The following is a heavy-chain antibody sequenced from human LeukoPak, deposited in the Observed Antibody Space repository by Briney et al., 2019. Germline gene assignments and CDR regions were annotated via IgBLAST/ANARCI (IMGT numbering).Heavy chain of an antibody. CDR1: GFTFSSYW. V-gene: IGHV3-7*03. Sequence: GGSLRLSCAASGFTFSSYWVSWVRQAPGKGLEWVANIKQDGSEKYYVDSVKGRSTISRDNAKNSLYLQMNSLRAEDTAVYYCARDLIAVAGAGSLDYWGQGTLVTVSS. D-gene: IGHD6-19*01. J-gene: IGHJ4*02. CDR3: ARDLIAVAGAGSLDY. CDR2: IKQDGSEK.